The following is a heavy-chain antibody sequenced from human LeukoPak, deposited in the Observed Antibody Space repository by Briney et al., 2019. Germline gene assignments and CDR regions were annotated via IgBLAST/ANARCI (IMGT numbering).Heavy chain of an antibody. Sequence: SETLSLTCTVSGGSISSYYWSWIRQPPGKGLEWIGYIYYSGSTNYNPSLKSRVTTSVDTSKNQFSLKLNSVTAADTAVYYCARDRQTYCSGTSCPVNYYYYYMDVWGKGTTVTVSS. CDR3: ARDRQTYCSGTSCPVNYYYYYMDV. D-gene: IGHD2-2*01. CDR1: GGSISSYY. CDR2: IYYSGST. V-gene: IGHV4-59*01. J-gene: IGHJ6*03.